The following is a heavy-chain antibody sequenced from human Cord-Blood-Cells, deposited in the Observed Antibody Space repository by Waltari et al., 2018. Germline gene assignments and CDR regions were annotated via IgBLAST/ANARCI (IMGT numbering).Heavy chain of an antibody. Sequence: EVQLVESGGGLVQPGGSLRLSCAASGFTFSSYSMNWVRQAPGKGLEWVSYISSSSSTIYYADSVKGRFTISRDNAKNSLYLQMNSLGDEDTAVYYCARDQRGSYYYWGQGTLVTVSS. V-gene: IGHV3-48*02. CDR2: ISSSSSTI. D-gene: IGHD1-26*01. CDR3: ARDQRGSYYY. J-gene: IGHJ4*02. CDR1: GFTFSSYS.